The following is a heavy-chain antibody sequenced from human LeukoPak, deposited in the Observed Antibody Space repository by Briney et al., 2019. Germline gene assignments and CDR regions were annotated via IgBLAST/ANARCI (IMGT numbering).Heavy chain of an antibody. D-gene: IGHD3-10*01. V-gene: IGHV1-2*02. CDR3: EMRESWGDY. J-gene: IGHJ4*02. CDR2: ISPNSGGT. CDR1: GYTFTSYG. Sequence: ASVKVSCKASGYTFTSYGISWVRQAPGQGLEWMGWISPNSGGTNYAQRFQDRVTMTRDTSISTAYMELSSLRSDDTAVYYCEMRESWGDYWGQGNLVTVSS.